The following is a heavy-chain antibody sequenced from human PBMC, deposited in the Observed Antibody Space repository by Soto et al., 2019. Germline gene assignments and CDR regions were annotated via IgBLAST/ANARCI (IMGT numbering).Heavy chain of an antibody. J-gene: IGHJ6*02. CDR1: SGSISRYY. CDR2: MYNTGRT. V-gene: IGHV4-59*01. Sequence: PSETLSLTCTVSSGSISRYYWSWIRQPPGKGLEWIGYMYNTGRTVYNPSFKSRVTISVYTSKNQFSLQLDSVTAADTAVYYCARDLWGYCGTDCYPLDVWGQGTTVTVSS. CDR3: ARDLWGYCGTDCYPLDV. D-gene: IGHD2-21*02.